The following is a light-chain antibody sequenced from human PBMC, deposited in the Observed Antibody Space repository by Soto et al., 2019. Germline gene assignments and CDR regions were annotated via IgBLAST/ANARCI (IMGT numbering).Light chain of an antibody. CDR2: LGS. CDR1: QSLLHSNGYNY. V-gene: IGKV2-28*01. Sequence: DIVMTQSALSLPVTPGSPASISCRSIQSLLHSNGYNYLDWYLQKPGQSPQLLIYLGSNRASGVPDRFSGSGSGTDFTLKISRVEAEDVGVYYCMQALQTPTFGQGTKVDIK. CDR3: MQALQTPT. J-gene: IGKJ1*01.